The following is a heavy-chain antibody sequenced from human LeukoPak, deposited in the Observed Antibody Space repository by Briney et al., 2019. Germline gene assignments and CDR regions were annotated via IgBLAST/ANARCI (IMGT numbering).Heavy chain of an antibody. CDR1: GDFIISENYY. Sequence: SETLSLTCTVSGDFIISENYYWSWIRQPAGKGLEWIGHVYTSGTTYYNPSLKSRVTISVDTSKNQFSLRLSSVTAADTAVYYCARVGYSGYDNRGSFDYWGQGTLVTVSS. V-gene: IGHV4-61*09. CDR3: ARVGYSGYDNRGSFDY. D-gene: IGHD5-12*01. CDR2: VYTSGTT. J-gene: IGHJ4*02.